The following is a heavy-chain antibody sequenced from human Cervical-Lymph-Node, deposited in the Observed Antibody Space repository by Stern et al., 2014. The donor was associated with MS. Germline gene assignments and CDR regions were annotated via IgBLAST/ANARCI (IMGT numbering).Heavy chain of an antibody. CDR2: IYYSGST. CDR3: ARAGQQLVLRWFDP. Sequence: QVQLQESGPGLVKPSETLSLTCTVSGGSISSYYWNWIRQPPGKGLEWIGYIYYSGSTNYNPSLKSRVTISVDTSKNQFSLKLSSVTAADTAVYYCARAGQQLVLRWFDPWGQGTLVTVSS. D-gene: IGHD6-13*01. V-gene: IGHV4-59*01. J-gene: IGHJ5*02. CDR1: GGSISSYY.